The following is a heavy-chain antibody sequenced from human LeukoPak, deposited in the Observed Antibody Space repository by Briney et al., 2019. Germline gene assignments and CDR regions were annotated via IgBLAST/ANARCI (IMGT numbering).Heavy chain of an antibody. J-gene: IGHJ4*01. V-gene: IGHV3-23*01. Sequence: PGGSLRLSCAASGFTFSNYAMNWVRQAPGKGLEWVSAISASGGSRFYTDSVKGRFTISRDNSKKTLFLLMNSLRVEDTAVYYCAKEMERRTWYIDYWGQGTLVSVSS. D-gene: IGHD1-1*01. CDR3: AKEMERRTWYIDY. CDR1: GFTFSNYA. CDR2: ISASGGSR.